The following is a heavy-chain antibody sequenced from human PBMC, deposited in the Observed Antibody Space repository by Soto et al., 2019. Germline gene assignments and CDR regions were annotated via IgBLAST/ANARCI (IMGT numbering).Heavy chain of an antibody. D-gene: IGHD6-19*01. CDR3: ASEPLVESTSGWDRWFDP. V-gene: IGHV1-69*13. Sequence: VASVKVSCKAFGGTFSSYAISWVRQAPGQGLEWMGGIIPIFGTANYAQKFQGRVTITADESTSTAYMELSSLRSEDTAVYYCASEPLVESTSGWDRWFDPWGQGTLVTVSS. J-gene: IGHJ5*02. CDR1: GGTFSSYA. CDR2: IIPIFGTA.